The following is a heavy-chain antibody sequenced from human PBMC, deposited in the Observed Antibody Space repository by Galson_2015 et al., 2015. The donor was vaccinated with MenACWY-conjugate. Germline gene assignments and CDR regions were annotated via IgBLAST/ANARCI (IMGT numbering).Heavy chain of an antibody. V-gene: IGHV5-51*01. CDR1: GYYFPRYW. J-gene: IGHJ6*02. D-gene: IGHD1-26*01. CDR2: ISPGDSNT. Sequence: QSGAEVKQPVESLKIFCKGSGYYFPRYWVAWVRQIPGKGLEWMGLISPGDSNTRYSPSFQGQVTISADKSISTAYLQWSSLKASDTAMYYCARHPPGGRGMDVWGQGTTVTVSS. CDR3: ARHPPGGRGMDV.